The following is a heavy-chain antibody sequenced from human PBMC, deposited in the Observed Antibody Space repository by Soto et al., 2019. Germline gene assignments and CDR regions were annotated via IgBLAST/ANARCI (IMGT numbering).Heavy chain of an antibody. V-gene: IGHV3-21*01. CDR3: ARHWWDIAAAGSSA. J-gene: IGHJ5*02. D-gene: IGHD6-13*01. Sequence: EVQLVESGGGLVKPGGSLRLSCAASGFTFSSYSMNWVRQAPGKGLGWVSSISSSSSYIYYADSVKGRFTISRDNAKNSLYLQMNSMRAEDTAVYYCARHWWDIAAAGSSAWGQGPLVTVSS. CDR2: ISSSSSYI. CDR1: GFTFSSYS.